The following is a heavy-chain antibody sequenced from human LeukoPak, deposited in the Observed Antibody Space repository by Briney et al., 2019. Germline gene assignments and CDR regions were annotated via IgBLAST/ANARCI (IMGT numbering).Heavy chain of an antibody. CDR2: ITGSSTII. J-gene: IGHJ4*02. V-gene: IGHV3-11*04. CDR1: GFSFSDHY. Sequence: KSGGPLRLSCAASGFSFSDHYRSWIRRAPGKGLEWLAYITGSSTIIKYADSVRGRFTISRDNAKNSVYLQMNSLRADDAAIYYCARYHHYFDYWGQGTPVTVSS. CDR3: ARYHHYFDY.